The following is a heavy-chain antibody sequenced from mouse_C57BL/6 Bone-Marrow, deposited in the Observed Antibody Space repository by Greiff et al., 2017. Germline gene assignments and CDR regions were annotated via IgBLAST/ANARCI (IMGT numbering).Heavy chain of an antibody. Sequence: LQESGAELARPGASVKMSCKASGYTFTSYTMHWVKQRPGQGLEWIGYINPSSGYTKYNQKFKDKATLTADKSSSTAYMQLSSLTSEDSAVYYCARSALLDYWGQGTTLTVSS. V-gene: IGHV1-4*01. CDR2: INPSSGYT. J-gene: IGHJ2*01. CDR1: GYTFTSYT. CDR3: ARSALLDY. D-gene: IGHD3-1*01.